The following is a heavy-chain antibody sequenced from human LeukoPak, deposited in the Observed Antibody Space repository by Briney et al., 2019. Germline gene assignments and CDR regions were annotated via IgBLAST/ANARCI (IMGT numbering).Heavy chain of an antibody. J-gene: IGHJ3*02. CDR2: MNPNSGNT. D-gene: IGHD6-19*01. CDR1: GYTFTSYD. V-gene: IGHV1-8*01. CDR3: ATPYSSGWVGHDAFDI. Sequence: GASVKVSCKASGYTFTSYDIDWVRQATGQGLEWMGWMNPNSGNTGYVQKFQGRVTMTRNTSISTAYMELSSLRAEDTAVYYCATPYSSGWVGHDAFDIWGQGTMVTVSS.